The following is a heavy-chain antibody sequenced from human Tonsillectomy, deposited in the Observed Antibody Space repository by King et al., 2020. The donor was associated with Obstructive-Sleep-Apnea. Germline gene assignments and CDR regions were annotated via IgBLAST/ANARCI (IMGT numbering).Heavy chain of an antibody. Sequence: VQLVESGGGVVQPGRSLRLSCAASGFTFSDYAMHWVRQAPGKGLEWVAVISHDGSNQYYADSVKVRFTISRDNSKNTLYLQVNSLRNEDTAVYYCATRDHGSSPQRHWGQGTLVTVSS. CDR3: ATRDHGSSPQRH. CDR1: GFTFSDYA. V-gene: IGHV3-30*04. D-gene: IGHD1-26*01. CDR2: ISHDGSNQ. J-gene: IGHJ1*01.